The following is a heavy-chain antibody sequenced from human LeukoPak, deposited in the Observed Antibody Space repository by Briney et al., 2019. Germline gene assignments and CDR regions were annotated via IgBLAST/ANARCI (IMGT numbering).Heavy chain of an antibody. V-gene: IGHV1-18*01. CDR3: AREYYYDSSGYYYGDYYYYMDV. J-gene: IGHJ6*03. D-gene: IGHD3-22*01. Sequence: ASVKVSCKASGYTFTSYGISWVRQAPGQGLEWMGWISAYNGNTNYAQKLQGRVTMTTDTSTSTAYMELRSLRSDDTAVYYCAREYYYDSSGYYYGDYYYYMDVWGKGTTVTISS. CDR1: GYTFTSYG. CDR2: ISAYNGNT.